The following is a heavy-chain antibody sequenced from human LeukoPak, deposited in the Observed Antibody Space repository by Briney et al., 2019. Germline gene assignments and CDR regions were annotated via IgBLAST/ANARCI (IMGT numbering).Heavy chain of an antibody. CDR2: IFPILGTA. CDR1: GGTFSNYA. J-gene: IGHJ5*02. CDR3: ANGTYYDRSGNHHRIYNWFDP. D-gene: IGHD3-22*01. Sequence: SVKVSCKASGGTFSNYAISWVRQAPGEGLVWMGGIFPILGTANYAPKFQDRVTISMDESTSTSFMEMRSLRSEDTAVYYCANGTYYDRSGNHHRIYNWFDPWGQGTLVTVSS. V-gene: IGHV1-69*05.